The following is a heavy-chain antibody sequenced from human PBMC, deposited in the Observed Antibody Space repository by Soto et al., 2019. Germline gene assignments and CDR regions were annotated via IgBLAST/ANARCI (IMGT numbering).Heavy chain of an antibody. D-gene: IGHD3-16*02. J-gene: IGHJ4*02. CDR1: GFSFSESW. V-gene: IGHV3-15*01. CDR3: QTYDYISGTYRYRWAY. Sequence: GGSLRLSCVTSGFSFSESWMSWVRQAPGEGLEWVARILSKRDGGRTDYAPPVKDRFLISRDDSKDTMYLEMNSLKIEGTAVYYCQTYDYISGTYRYRWAYWGQGTRVTVSS. CDR2: ILSKRDGGRT.